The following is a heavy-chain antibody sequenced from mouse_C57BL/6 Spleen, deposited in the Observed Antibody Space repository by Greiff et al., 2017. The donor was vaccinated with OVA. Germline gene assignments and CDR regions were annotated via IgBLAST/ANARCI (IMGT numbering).Heavy chain of an antibody. CDR1: GYTFTSYW. D-gene: IGHD1-1*01. V-gene: IGHV1-53*01. CDR3: ARSRGHGSSYENAIDD. Sequence: QVQLQQPGTELVKPGASVKLSCKASGYTFTSYWMHWVKQRPGQGLEWIGNINPSNGGTNYNAKFKSKATLTVDKSSSTANMQLISLTSEDSVVNYGARSRGHGSSYENAIDDWGQGTSVTVTS. CDR2: INPSNGGT. J-gene: IGHJ4*01.